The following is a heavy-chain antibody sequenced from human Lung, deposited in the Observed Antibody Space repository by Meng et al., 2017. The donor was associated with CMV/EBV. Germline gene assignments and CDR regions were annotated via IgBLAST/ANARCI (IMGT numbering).Heavy chain of an antibody. CDR1: GYSFGNYA. CDR2: ISYDGDKK. J-gene: IGHJ4*02. D-gene: IGHD3-22*01. CDR3: ARVYYDSTNYYFSFGY. V-gene: IGHV3-30*04. Sequence: GESXKISCVGSGYSFGNYAMHWVRQAPGKGLEWVAVISYDGDKKFYTDSVKGRFTISRDNSKNTLILQMNSLRTEDTAVYYCARVYYDSTNYYFSFGYWGQGXLVTVSS.